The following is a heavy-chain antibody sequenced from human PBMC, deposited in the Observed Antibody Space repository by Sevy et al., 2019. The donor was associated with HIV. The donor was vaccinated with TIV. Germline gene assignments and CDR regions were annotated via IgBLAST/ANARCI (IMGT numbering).Heavy chain of an antibody. V-gene: IGHV1-18*01. D-gene: IGHD3-16*02. CDR3: ARVPYDYVWGSYRYTGRWFDP. CDR1: GYTFTSYG. CDR2: ISAYNGNT. Sequence: ASVKVSCKASGYTFTSYGISWVRQAPGQGLEWMGWISAYNGNTNYAHRLQGRVTMTTDTSTSTAYMELRSLRSDDTAVYYCARVPYDYVWGSYRYTGRWFDPWGQGTLVTVSS. J-gene: IGHJ5*02.